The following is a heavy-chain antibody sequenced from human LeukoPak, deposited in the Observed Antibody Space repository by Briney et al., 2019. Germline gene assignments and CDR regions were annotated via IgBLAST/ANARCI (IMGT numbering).Heavy chain of an antibody. CDR3: VRWAGRLISSSWSDY. CDR1: GYTLTELS. J-gene: IGHJ4*02. Sequence: ASVKVSCKVSGYTLTELSMHWVRQAPGKGLEWMGGFDPEDGETIYAQKFQGRVTMTEDTSTDTAYMELSSLRSEDTAVYYCVRWAGRLISSSWSDYWGQGTLVTVSS. CDR2: FDPEDGET. V-gene: IGHV1-24*01. D-gene: IGHD6-13*01.